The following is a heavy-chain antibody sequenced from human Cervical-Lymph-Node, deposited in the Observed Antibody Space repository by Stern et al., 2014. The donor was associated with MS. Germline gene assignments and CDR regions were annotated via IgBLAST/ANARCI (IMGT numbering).Heavy chain of an antibody. CDR1: GYTFTNYF. D-gene: IGHD2-8*01. CDR3: ARAQEFSNVVANY. CDR2: IHPTTGRT. V-gene: IGHV1-46*03. J-gene: IGHJ4*02. Sequence: QVQLVQSGAEVKKPGASMRISCKASGYTFTNYFIHWLRQAPRQRPEWMGIIHPTTGRTSYAQRFQGRVTMTRDTSANTAYLDLSSLRSEDTAVYFCARAQEFSNVVANYWGQGTLVTVSS.